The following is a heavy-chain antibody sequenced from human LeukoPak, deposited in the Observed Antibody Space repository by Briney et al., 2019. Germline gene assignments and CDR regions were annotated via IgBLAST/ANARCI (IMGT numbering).Heavy chain of an antibody. V-gene: IGHV1-2*06. Sequence: GASVKVSCKASGYTFSGYSMHWVRQAPGQGLEWMGRINPNSGVTYYAQKFQGRVTMTSDTSITTAYMELSSLTSDDTATYYCARDVSNWSAFDSWGQGTLVIVSS. CDR1: GYTFSGYS. CDR2: INPNSGVT. D-gene: IGHD1-20*01. CDR3: ARDVSNWSAFDS. J-gene: IGHJ5*01.